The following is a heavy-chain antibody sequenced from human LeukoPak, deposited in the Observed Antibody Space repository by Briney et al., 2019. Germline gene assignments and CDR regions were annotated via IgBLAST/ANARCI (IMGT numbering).Heavy chain of an antibody. CDR1: GFTFSSYG. CDR2: IRYDGSNK. CDR3: ATTSGSYLSLGY. V-gene: IGHV3-30*02. Sequence: PGGSLRLSCAASGFTFSSYGMHWVRQAPGKGLEWVAFIRYDGSNKYYADSVKGRFTISRDNSKNTLYLQMNSLRAEDTAVYYCATTSGSYLSLGYWGQGTLVTVSS. D-gene: IGHD1-26*01. J-gene: IGHJ4*02.